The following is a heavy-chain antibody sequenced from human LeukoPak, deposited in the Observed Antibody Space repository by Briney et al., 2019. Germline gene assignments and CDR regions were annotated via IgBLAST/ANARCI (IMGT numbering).Heavy chain of an antibody. J-gene: IGHJ4*02. CDR1: GFTFSSYW. D-gene: IGHD1-26*01. CDR3: VKDSPPRYSGSPPAY. CDR2: IKQDGSEK. V-gene: IGHV3-7*03. Sequence: GSLRLSCAASGFTFSSYWMSWVRQAPGKGLEWVANIKQDGSEKYNVDSVKGRFTISRDNAKNSLNLQMNSLRADDTAVYYCVKDSPPRYSGSPPAYWGQGTLVTVSS.